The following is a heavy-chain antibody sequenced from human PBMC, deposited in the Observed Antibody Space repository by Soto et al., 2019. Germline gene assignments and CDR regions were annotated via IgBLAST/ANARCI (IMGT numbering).Heavy chain of an antibody. D-gene: IGHD1-1*01. V-gene: IGHV4-31*03. Sequence: QVQLQESGPGLVKPSQTLSLTCTVSGGSISSGGYYWSWIRQHPGKGLEWIGYIYYSGSTYYNPSLKSRFTISVDTSKNQFSLKLSSVTAADTAVYYCARETTGTYYFDYWGQGTLVTVSS. CDR3: ARETTGTYYFDY. J-gene: IGHJ4*02. CDR1: GGSISSGGYY. CDR2: IYYSGST.